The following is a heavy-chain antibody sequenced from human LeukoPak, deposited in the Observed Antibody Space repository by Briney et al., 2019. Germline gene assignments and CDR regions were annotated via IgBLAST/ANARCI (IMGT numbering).Heavy chain of an antibody. D-gene: IGHD2-2*01. CDR1: GGTFSNYA. CDR3: ARAVYCTSTTCYAFDY. Sequence: ASVKVSCKASGGTFSNYALSWVRRAPGQGLEWMGGIIPIFGTANYAQKFQGRVTITADESTSTAYMELSSLRSEDTAVYYCARAVYCTSTTCYAFDYWGQGTLATVSS. J-gene: IGHJ4*02. V-gene: IGHV1-69*13. CDR2: IIPIFGTA.